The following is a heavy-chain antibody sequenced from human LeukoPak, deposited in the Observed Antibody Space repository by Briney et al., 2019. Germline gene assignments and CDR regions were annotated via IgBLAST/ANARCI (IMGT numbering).Heavy chain of an antibody. CDR3: ATLDYGGNYAFDI. CDR1: GFTFSSYE. Sequence: PGGSLRLSCAASGFTFSSYEMNWVRQAPGKGLEWVSYISSSGSTIYYADSVKGRFTISGDNAKNSLYLQMNSLRAEDTAVYYCATLDYGGNYAFDIWGQGTMVTVSS. D-gene: IGHD4-23*01. J-gene: IGHJ3*02. V-gene: IGHV3-48*03. CDR2: ISSSGSTI.